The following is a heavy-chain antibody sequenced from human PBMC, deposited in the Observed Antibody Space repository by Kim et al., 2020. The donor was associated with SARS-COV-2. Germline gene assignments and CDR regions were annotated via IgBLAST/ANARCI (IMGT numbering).Heavy chain of an antibody. J-gene: IGHJ3*01. CDR2: TT. Sequence: TTEYAASVKDRFTVSRDDSRNSMYLQMNSLQTDDTALYYCARRGAYRAFDFWGRGTMVTVSS. V-gene: IGHV3-72*01. CDR3: ARRGAYRAFDF. D-gene: IGHD2-21*01.